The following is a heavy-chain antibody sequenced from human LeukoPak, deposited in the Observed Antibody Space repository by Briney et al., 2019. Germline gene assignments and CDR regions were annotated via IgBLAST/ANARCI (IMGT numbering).Heavy chain of an antibody. CDR3: ARDLTRSGYDLGVDY. V-gene: IGHV4-31*03. CDR2: IYYSGST. D-gene: IGHD5-12*01. Sequence: SETPSLTCTVSGGSISSGGYYWSWIRQHPGKGLEWIGYIYYSGSTYYNPSLKSRVTISVDTSKNQFSLKLSSVTAADTAVYYCARDLTRSGYDLGVDYWGQGTLVTVSS. CDR1: GGSISSGGYY. J-gene: IGHJ4*02.